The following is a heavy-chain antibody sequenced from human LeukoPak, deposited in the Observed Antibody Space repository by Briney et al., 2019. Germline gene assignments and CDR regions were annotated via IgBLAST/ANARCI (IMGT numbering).Heavy chain of an antibody. V-gene: IGHV3-21*01. CDR1: GFTFSSYS. Sequence: GGSLRLSCAASGFTFSSYSMNWVRQAPGEGLEWVSFISSSSSYIYYADSVKGRFTISRDNAKNSLYLQMNSLRAEDTAVYYCARDPTNFIKFDYWGKGTLVTVSS. D-gene: IGHD5-12*01. CDR3: ARDPTNFIKFDY. J-gene: IGHJ4*02. CDR2: ISSSSSYI.